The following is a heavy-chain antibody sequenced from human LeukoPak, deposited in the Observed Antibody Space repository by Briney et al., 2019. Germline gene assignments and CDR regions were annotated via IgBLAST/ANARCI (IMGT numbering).Heavy chain of an antibody. D-gene: IGHD3-10*01. CDR1: GGSVSSGSYY. J-gene: IGHJ4*02. CDR2: IYYSGST. V-gene: IGHV4-61*01. CDR3: ARSTVRGVRDFDY. Sequence: SETLSLTCTVSGGSVSSGSYYWSWIRQPPGKGLEWIGYIYYSGSTNYNPSLKSRVTISVDTSKNQFSLKLSSVTAADTAVYYCARSTVRGVRDFDYWGQGTLVTVSS.